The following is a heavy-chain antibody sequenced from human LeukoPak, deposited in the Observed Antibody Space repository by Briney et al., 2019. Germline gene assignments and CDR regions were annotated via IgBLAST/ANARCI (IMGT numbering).Heavy chain of an antibody. CDR2: ISSSSSTI. Sequence: GGSLRLPCAASEFTFSSYSMNWVRQAPGKGLEWVSYISSSSSTIYYADSVKGRFTISRDNAKNSLYLQMNSLRAEDTAVYYCAREDNDYGDYGRFDPWGQGALVTVSS. CDR1: EFTFSSYS. J-gene: IGHJ5*02. CDR3: AREDNDYGDYGRFDP. D-gene: IGHD4-17*01. V-gene: IGHV3-48*01.